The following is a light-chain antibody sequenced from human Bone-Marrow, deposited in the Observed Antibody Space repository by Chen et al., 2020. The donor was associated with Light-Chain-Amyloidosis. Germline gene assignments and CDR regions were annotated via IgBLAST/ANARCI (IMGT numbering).Light chain of an antibody. V-gene: IGLV3-21*02. CDR1: NIGSTS. CDR3: QVWDRSSDRPV. CDR2: DDS. J-gene: IGLJ3*02. Sequence: SYVLTQPSSVSVAPGQTATTACGGNNIGSTSVHWYQQPPGQAPLLVVDDDSDRPSGFPERLSCSNSGNTATLTISRVEAGDEADYYCQVWDRSSDRPVFGGGTKLTVL.